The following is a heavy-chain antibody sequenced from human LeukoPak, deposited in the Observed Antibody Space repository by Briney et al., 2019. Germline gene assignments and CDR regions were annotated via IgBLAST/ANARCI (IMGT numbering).Heavy chain of an antibody. CDR3: ARQSAGEDIVLMVYGDYFDY. Sequence: PSETLSLTCTVSGGSISSSSYYWGWIRQPPGKGLEWIGSIYYSGSTYYNPSLKGRVTISVDTSKNQFSLKLSSVTAADTAVYYCARQSAGEDIVLMVYGDYFDYWGQGTLVTVSS. CDR1: GGSISSSSYY. D-gene: IGHD2-8*01. CDR2: IYYSGST. V-gene: IGHV4-39*01. J-gene: IGHJ4*02.